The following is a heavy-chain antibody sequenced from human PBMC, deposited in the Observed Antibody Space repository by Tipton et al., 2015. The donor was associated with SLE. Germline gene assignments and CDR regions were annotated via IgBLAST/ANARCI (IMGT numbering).Heavy chain of an antibody. D-gene: IGHD6-13*01. CDR3: ARDQGPRSSWYYFDY. CDR2: IYHSGST. CDR1: GGSISSSNW. J-gene: IGHJ4*02. Sequence: TLSLTCAVSGGSISSSNWWSWVRQPPGKGLEWIGEIYHSGSTYYNPSLKSRVTISVDTSKNQFSLKLSSVTAADTAVYYCARDQGPRSSWYYFDYWGQGTLVTVSS. V-gene: IGHV4-4*02.